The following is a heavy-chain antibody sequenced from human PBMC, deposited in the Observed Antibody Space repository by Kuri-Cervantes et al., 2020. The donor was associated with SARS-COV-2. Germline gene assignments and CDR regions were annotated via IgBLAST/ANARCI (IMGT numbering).Heavy chain of an antibody. CDR3: AKSRLTMVRGVITGDFDY. D-gene: IGHD3-10*01. Sequence: GGSLRLSCAASGFTFSSYWMSWVRQAPGKGLEWVSAISGSGGSTYYADSVKGRFTISRDNSKNTLYLQMNSLRAEDTAVYYCAKSRLTMVRGVITGDFDYWGQGTLVTVSS. J-gene: IGHJ4*02. V-gene: IGHV3-23*01. CDR1: GFTFSSYW. CDR2: ISGSGGST.